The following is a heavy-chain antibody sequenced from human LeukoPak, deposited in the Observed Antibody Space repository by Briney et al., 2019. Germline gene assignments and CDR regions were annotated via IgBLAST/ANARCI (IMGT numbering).Heavy chain of an antibody. CDR2: ISYDGRDK. V-gene: IGHV3-30*03. Sequence: GGSLRLSCAASGFTFSSYGMHWVRQAPGKGLEWVAGISYDGRDKYYADSVKGRFTISRDNSKNTLHLQMNSLRAEDTAVFYCATPRGGRSWALDVWGQGTMVSVSS. D-gene: IGHD1-14*01. CDR3: ATPRGGRSWALDV. J-gene: IGHJ3*01. CDR1: GFTFSSYG.